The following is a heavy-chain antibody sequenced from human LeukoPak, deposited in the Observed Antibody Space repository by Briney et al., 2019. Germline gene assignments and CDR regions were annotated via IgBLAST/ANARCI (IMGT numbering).Heavy chain of an antibody. D-gene: IGHD5-18*01. J-gene: IGHJ5*02. V-gene: IGHV3-33*01. CDR3: ARDIGYSYGYGGHWFDP. Sequence: GRSLRLSCAASGFTFSSYGMHWVRQATAKGVEWVAVIWYDGNNKYYADSVKGRFTIYRDNSKNTLYLQMNSLRAEDTAVYYCARDIGYSYGYGGHWFDPWGQGTLVTVSS. CDR1: GFTFSSYG. CDR2: IWYDGNNK.